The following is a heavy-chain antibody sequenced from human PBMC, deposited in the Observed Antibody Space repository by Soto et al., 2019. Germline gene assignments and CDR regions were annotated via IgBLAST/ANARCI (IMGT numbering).Heavy chain of an antibody. J-gene: IGHJ6*03. CDR2: ISWNSGSI. D-gene: IGHD6-19*01. CDR3: AKESIVVAGPEGVGEDYYYYYMDV. CDR1: GFTFDDYA. Sequence: PGGSLRLSCAASGFTFDDYAMHWVRQAPGKGLEWVSGISWNSGSIGYADSVKGRFTISRDNAKNSLYLQMNSLRDEDTALYYCAKESIVVAGPEGVGEDYYYYYMDVWGKGTTVTVSS. V-gene: IGHV3-9*01.